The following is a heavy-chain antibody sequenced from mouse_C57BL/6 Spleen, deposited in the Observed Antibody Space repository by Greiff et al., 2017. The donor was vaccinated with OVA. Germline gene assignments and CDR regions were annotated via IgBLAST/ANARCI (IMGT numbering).Heavy chain of an antibody. CDR2: IYPGSGST. V-gene: IGHV1-55*01. J-gene: IGHJ4*01. CDR1: GYTFTSYW. D-gene: IGHD5-5*01. CDR3: ARSDPTYYYAMDY. Sequence: QVQLQQPGAELVKPGASVKMSCKASGYTFTSYWITWVKQRPGQGLEWIGDIYPGSGSTNYNEKFKSKATLTVDTSSSTAYMQLSSLTSEDSAVYYCARSDPTYYYAMDYWGQGTSVTVSS.